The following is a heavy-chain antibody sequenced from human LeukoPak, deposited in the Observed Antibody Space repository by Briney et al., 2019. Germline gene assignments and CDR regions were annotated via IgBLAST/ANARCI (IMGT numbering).Heavy chain of an antibody. CDR2: IIPIYGTS. V-gene: IGHV1-69*06. D-gene: IGHD6-19*01. J-gene: IGHJ6*03. Sequence: GASVKVSCKASGGTFSSYAISWVRQAPGQGLEWMEGIIPIYGTSNYAQKFQGRVTITADKSTSTAYMELSSLRSEDTAVYYCARDRIAVAGRKYYYYMDVWGKGTTVTVSS. CDR1: GGTFSSYA. CDR3: ARDRIAVAGRKYYYYMDV.